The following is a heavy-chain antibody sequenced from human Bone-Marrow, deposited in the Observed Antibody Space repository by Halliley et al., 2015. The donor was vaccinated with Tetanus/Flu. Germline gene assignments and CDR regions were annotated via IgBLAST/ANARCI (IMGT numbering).Heavy chain of an antibody. CDR3: ARVDEGQGAVDS. Sequence: TLSLTCTVSGGSISSNYWSWIRQTPGKGLEWIGYIYYSGSTNYNPSLKSRVTISIDTSKNQFSLRLNSVTAADTAVYYCARVDEGQGAVDSWGQGTLVTVSS. CDR1: GGSISSNY. D-gene: IGHD3-16*01. J-gene: IGHJ4*02. V-gene: IGHV4-59*01. CDR2: IYYSGST.